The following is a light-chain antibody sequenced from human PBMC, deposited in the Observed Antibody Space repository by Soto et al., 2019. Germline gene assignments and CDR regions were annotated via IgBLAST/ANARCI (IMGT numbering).Light chain of an antibody. J-gene: IGKJ1*01. Sequence: DIQTTQSPSTLSASVGDRVTVTCRASQSINSWLAWYQQKPGKAPKLLIYDASSLQSGVPSRFTGSGFGTEFTLTISSLQPDDFATYYCQQYHRYSRTFGQGTKVDIK. CDR1: QSINSW. CDR3: QQYHRYSRT. CDR2: DAS. V-gene: IGKV1-5*01.